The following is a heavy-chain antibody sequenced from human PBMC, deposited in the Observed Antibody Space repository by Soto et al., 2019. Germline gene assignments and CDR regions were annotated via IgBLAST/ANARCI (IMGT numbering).Heavy chain of an antibody. J-gene: IGHJ4*02. V-gene: IGHV1-18*01. CDR2: TSASNSNT. Sequence: ASVKVSCKASGYTFSSYGISWVRQAPGQGLEWMGWTSASNSNTDYTQKLQGRVTMTTDTSTITAYMELGSLRSDDTAVYYCARDGSGSPPFDYWGQGTPVTVSS. CDR1: GYTFSSYG. D-gene: IGHD3-10*01. CDR3: ARDGSGSPPFDY.